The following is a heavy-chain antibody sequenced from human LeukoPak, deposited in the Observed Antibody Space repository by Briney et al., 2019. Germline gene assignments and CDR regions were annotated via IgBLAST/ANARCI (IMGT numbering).Heavy chain of an antibody. CDR2: TFYRSKWYN. CDR3: TRAGSYGYWAFDY. Sequence: SQTLSLTCAISGDSVSSNSAAWNWIRQSPSRGLEWLGRTFYRSKWYNDYAVSVKSRVTINPDTSKNQISLQLNSVTPEDTAVYYCTRAGSYGYWAFDYWGQGTLVTVSS. J-gene: IGHJ4*02. D-gene: IGHD5-18*01. V-gene: IGHV6-1*01. CDR1: GDSVSSNSAA.